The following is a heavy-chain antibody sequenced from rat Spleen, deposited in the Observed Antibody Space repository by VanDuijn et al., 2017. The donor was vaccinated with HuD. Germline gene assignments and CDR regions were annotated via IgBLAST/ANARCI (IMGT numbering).Heavy chain of an antibody. CDR1: GFTFSDYY. D-gene: IGHD1-2*01. J-gene: IGHJ3*01. Sequence: EVQLVESGGGLVQPGRSLKLSCAASGFTFSDYYMAWVRQAPTKGLEWVASISTGGGNTYYRDSVKGRFTISRDNAKSTLYLQMDSLRSEDTATYYCARGGYIYSTGSNWFAYWGQGTLVTVSS. CDR3: ARGGYIYSTGSNWFAY. CDR2: ISTGGGNT. V-gene: IGHV5-25*01.